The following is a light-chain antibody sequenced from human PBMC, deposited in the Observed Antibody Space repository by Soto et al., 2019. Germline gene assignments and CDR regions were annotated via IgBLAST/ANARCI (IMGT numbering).Light chain of an antibody. CDR3: QQRSNSPPWIT. Sequence: EIVMTQSPATLCVSPGERATLSCRAGQNIHTNLAWYQQKPGQAPRLLFYGASTGATGLPARFSGSGSGTDFTLTISRLEPEDSAVYYCQQRSNSPPWITFGQGTQREI. CDR1: QNIHTN. J-gene: IGKJ5*01. CDR2: GAS. V-gene: IGKV3-15*01.